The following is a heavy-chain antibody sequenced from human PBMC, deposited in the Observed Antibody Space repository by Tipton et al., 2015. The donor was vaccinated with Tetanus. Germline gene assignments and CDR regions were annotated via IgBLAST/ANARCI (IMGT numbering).Heavy chain of an antibody. CDR3: ARDPGIASAGLWFDP. Sequence: TLSLTCTVSGGSISSPSYYWGWIRQPPGKGLEWIGSVYYSGTTYYNPSLRNRLTVSRDTSKNQFSLNLKSVTAADTAVYYCARDPGIASAGLWFDPWGQGTLVTVSS. CDR2: VYYSGTT. J-gene: IGHJ5*02. D-gene: IGHD6-13*01. V-gene: IGHV4-39*02. CDR1: GGSISSPSYY.